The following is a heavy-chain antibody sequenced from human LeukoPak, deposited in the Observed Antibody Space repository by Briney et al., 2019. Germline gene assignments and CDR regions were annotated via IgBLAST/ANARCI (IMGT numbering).Heavy chain of an antibody. V-gene: IGHV1-69*13. J-gene: IGHJ4*02. CDR2: IIPIFGTA. CDR3: AREPTYYYDSSGYYYFDY. D-gene: IGHD3-22*01. CDR1: GGTFSSYA. Sequence: SVKVSCKASGGTFSSYAISWVRQAPGQGLEWMGGIIPIFGTANYAQKFQGRVTITADESTSTAYMELSSLRSEDTAVYYCAREPTYYYDSSGYYYFDYWGQGTLVTVSS.